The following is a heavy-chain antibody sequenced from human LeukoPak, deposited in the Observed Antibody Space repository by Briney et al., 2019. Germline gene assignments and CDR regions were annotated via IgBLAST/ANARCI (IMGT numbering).Heavy chain of an antibody. D-gene: IGHD3-3*01. V-gene: IGHV3-30*18. J-gene: IGHJ3*02. CDR1: GFTFSTYG. CDR2: ISSDGSIE. Sequence: GGSLRLSCATSGFTFSTYGMHWVRQAPGKGLEWVAHISSDGSIEYYADSVKGRFTIFRDNSKATLYLQMNSLEAEDTAIYYCAKDAFSYNGVYDAFDIWGQGTMVTVSS. CDR3: AKDAFSYNGVYDAFDI.